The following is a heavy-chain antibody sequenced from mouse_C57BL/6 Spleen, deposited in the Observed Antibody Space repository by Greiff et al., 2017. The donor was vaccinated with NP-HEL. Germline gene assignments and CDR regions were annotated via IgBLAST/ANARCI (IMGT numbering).Heavy chain of an antibody. D-gene: IGHD2-4*01. CDR1: GYSITSGYY. Sequence: ESGPGLVKPSQSLSLTCSVTGYSITSGYYWNWIRQFPGNKLEWMGYISYDGSNNYNPSLKNRISITRDTSKNQFFLKLNSVTTEDTATYYCARASIYYDYDGFAYWGQGTLVTVSA. CDR2: ISYDGSN. V-gene: IGHV3-6*01. J-gene: IGHJ3*01. CDR3: ARASIYYDYDGFAY.